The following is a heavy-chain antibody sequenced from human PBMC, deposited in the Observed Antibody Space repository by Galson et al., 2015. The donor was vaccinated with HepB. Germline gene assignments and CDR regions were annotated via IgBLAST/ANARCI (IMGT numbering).Heavy chain of an antibody. V-gene: IGHV1-8*01. CDR1: GYTFTSYD. Sequence: SVKVSCKASGYTFTSYDINWVRQATGQGLEWMGWMNPNSGNTGYAQKFQGRVTMTRNTSISTAYMELSSLRSEDTAVYYCARGRAYGERRWANNYDILTGYYDYYYYYYMDVWGKGTTVTVSS. J-gene: IGHJ6*03. CDR2: MNPNSGNT. CDR3: ARGRAYGERRWANNYDILTGYYDYYYYYYMDV. D-gene: IGHD3-9*01.